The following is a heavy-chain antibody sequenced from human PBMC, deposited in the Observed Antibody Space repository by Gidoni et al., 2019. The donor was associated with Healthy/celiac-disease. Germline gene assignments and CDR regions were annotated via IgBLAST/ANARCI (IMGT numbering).Heavy chain of an antibody. J-gene: IGHJ6*02. CDR1: GFPFSSYG. Sequence: QVQLVESGGGVVQPGRSLRLSCAASGFPFSSYGMHWVRQAPGKGLEWVAVISYDGSNKYYADSVNGRFTISRDNSKNTLYLHMNSLRAEDTAVYYCAKGIRSITIFGVVDFSGMDVWGQGTTVTVSS. CDR3: AKGIRSITIFGVVDFSGMDV. CDR2: ISYDGSNK. D-gene: IGHD3-3*01. V-gene: IGHV3-30*18.